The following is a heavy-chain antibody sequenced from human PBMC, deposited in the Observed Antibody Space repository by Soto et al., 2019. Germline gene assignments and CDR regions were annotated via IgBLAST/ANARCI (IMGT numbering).Heavy chain of an antibody. CDR1: GYTFTRFG. D-gene: IGHD5-12*01. J-gene: IGHJ4*02. V-gene: IGHV1-18*01. Sequence: ASVKVSCKASGYTFTRFGFSWVRQAPGQGLEWMGWISGYNGNRNYAQKFQGRVTMIADASTSTTYMELRSLRSDDTAVYYCARDGYSVYDSVFEPSDNHYWGQGTLVTVSS. CDR3: ARDGYSVYDSVFEPSDNHY. CDR2: ISGYNGNR.